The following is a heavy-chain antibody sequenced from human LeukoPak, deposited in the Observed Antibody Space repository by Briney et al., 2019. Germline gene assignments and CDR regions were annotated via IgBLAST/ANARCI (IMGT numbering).Heavy chain of an antibody. CDR1: GGSISSNNW. CDR3: ARDGFSNLDY. V-gene: IGHV4-4*02. Sequence: SETLSLTCVVSGGSISSNNWWSWVRQPPGKGLEWIGEIYHSGSTNYNPSLRSRVTISVDKSKNQFFLKLSSVTAADTAVYYCARDGFSNLDYWGQGTLVTVSS. CDR2: IYHSGST. D-gene: IGHD5-12*01. J-gene: IGHJ4*02.